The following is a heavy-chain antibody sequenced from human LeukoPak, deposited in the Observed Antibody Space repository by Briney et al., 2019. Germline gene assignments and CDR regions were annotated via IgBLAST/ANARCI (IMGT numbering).Heavy chain of an antibody. CDR3: ARHTPAGYYDFWSGYQTPYFDY. CDR2: IYTSGST. V-gene: IGHV4-4*09. Sequence: SETLSLTCTVSGGSISYYYWSWIRQPPGKGLQWIGYIYTSGSTNYNPSLKSRVTISLDTSKNQFPLKLSSVTAADTAVYYCARHTPAGYYDFWSGYQTPYFDYWGQGTLVTVSS. D-gene: IGHD3-3*01. CDR1: GGSISYYY. J-gene: IGHJ4*02.